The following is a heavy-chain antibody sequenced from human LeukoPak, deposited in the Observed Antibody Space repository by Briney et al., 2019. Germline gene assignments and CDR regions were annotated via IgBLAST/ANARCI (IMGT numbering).Heavy chain of an antibody. Sequence: SETLSLTCTVSGGSISNYYWSWIRQPPGKGLEWIGYIYYSGSANYNPSLKSRVAISVDTSTNQFSLKLNSLTAADTAVYYCARGGTAKRHFDYWGQGSLVTASS. CDR2: IYYSGSA. V-gene: IGHV4-59*08. D-gene: IGHD6-13*01. CDR3: ARGGTAKRHFDY. CDR1: GGSISNYY. J-gene: IGHJ4*02.